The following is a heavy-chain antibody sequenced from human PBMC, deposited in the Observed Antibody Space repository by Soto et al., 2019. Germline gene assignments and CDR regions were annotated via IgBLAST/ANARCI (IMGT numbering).Heavy chain of an antibody. CDR1: GFSFSDYA. J-gene: IGHJ5*02. CDR2: ISGSGGST. D-gene: IGHD4-17*01. CDR3: AKGRYGDYGWFDP. V-gene: IGHV3-23*01. Sequence: GSLRLSCAASGFSFSDYAMSWVRQAPGKGLEWVSAISGSGGSTYYADSVKGRFTISRDNSKNTVYLQMNSLRAEDTAVYYCAKGRYGDYGWFDPWGQGTLVTVSS.